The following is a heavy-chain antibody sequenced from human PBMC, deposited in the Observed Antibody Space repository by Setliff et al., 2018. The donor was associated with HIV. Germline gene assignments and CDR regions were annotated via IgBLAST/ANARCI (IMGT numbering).Heavy chain of an antibody. CDR2: TIPIFGSA. D-gene: IGHD1-26*01. CDR3: AGPHSGSYYYYYYMDV. CDR1: GGNFRSYA. Sequence: SVKVACKDSGGNFRSYAIRWVRQAPGQGIEWMGGTIPIFGSANYAQKFQVTVTITADESPSIAYMELSSLRSEDTAVYYCAGPHSGSYYYYYYMDVWVKVTTVTVSS. V-gene: IGHV1-69*13. J-gene: IGHJ6*03.